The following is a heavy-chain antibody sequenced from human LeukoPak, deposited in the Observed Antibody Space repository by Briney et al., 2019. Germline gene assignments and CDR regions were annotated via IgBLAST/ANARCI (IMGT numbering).Heavy chain of an antibody. CDR1: GGSISCYY. D-gene: IGHD5-18*01. V-gene: IGHV4-4*07. J-gene: IGHJ1*01. CDR2: IYANGGT. CDR3: ARDFNRNSYAVAEFFHP. Sequence: PSDPLSLTCTVSGGSISCYYWNWIRQSAGKGLEWIGRIYANGGTNYNPSLRSRVSMSVDTSKNQFSLKLTSVTAADTAIYYCARDFNRNSYAVAEFFHPWGQGTLVSVS.